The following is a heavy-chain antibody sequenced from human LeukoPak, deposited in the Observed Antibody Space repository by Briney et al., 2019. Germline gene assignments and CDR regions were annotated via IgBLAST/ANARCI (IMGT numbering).Heavy chain of an antibody. CDR1: GFTFDDSG. CDR2: INWSGAST. Sequence: GGSLRLSCAASGFTFDDSGMSWVRQAPGKGLEWVSGINWSGASTGYADSVKGRFTVSRDNAKNSLYLQMNSLRAEDTAVYYCARRRGYSYGYGVTNDAFDIWGQGTMVTVSS. D-gene: IGHD5-18*01. J-gene: IGHJ3*02. V-gene: IGHV3-20*04. CDR3: ARRRGYSYGYGVTNDAFDI.